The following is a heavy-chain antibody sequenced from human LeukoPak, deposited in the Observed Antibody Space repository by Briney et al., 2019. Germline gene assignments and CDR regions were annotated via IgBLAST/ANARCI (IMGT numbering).Heavy chain of an antibody. Sequence: GGSLRLSCAASGFSFSTYWMTWVRQAPGKGLEWVANIKQDGSEKYFVDSVKGRFTISWENAKKSLFLQMNNLRAEDSAVYYCVRMGADGGYNYIRYSYYMDVWGRGTTVTVSS. CDR2: IKQDGSEK. J-gene: IGHJ6*03. D-gene: IGHD5-24*01. CDR3: VRMGADGGYNYIRYSYYMDV. V-gene: IGHV3-7*01. CDR1: GFSFSTYW.